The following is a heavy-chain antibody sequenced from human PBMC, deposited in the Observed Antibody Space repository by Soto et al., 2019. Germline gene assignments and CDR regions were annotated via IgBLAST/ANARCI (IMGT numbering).Heavy chain of an antibody. CDR1: GGSFXXXX. D-gene: IGHD2-8*01. V-gene: IGHV1-69*01. Sequence: QVQLVQSGAEVKKPGSSVKVSCKASGGSFXXXXXSXXRQAPGQGLEWMGGIIPIFETPNYAQKFQGRVTISADESTXXAYMXLSXLXSXXXXXXXXXXXRXEGKWVYFDYWGQGTLVTVSS. J-gene: IGHJ4*02. CDR2: IIPIFETP. CDR3: XXXRXEGKWVYFDY.